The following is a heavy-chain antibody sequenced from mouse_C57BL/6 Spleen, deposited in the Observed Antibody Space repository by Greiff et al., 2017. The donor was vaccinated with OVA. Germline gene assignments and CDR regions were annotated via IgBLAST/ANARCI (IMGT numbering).Heavy chain of an antibody. V-gene: IGHV1-64*01. CDR3: ARSRVNYYGSTGYFDY. D-gene: IGHD1-1*01. J-gene: IGHJ2*01. Sequence: QVQLQQPGAELVKPGASVKLSCKASGYTFTSYWMHWVKQRPGQGLEWIGMIHPNSGSTNYNEKFKSKATLTVDKSSSTAYMQLSSLTSEDSAVYYCARSRVNYYGSTGYFDYWGQGTTLTVSS. CDR2: IHPNSGST. CDR1: GYTFTSYW.